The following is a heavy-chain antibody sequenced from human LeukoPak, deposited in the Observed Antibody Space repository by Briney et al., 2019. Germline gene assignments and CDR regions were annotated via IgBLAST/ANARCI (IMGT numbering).Heavy chain of an antibody. CDR2: ISDSGGST. D-gene: IGHD2-8*02. CDR1: GFTFSSYG. CDR3: ATYRQVLLPFES. V-gene: IGHV3-23*01. J-gene: IGHJ4*02. Sequence: GGALRLSCAASGFTFSSYGMSWVRQAPGKGLEWVSAISDSGGSTHYADSMKGRFTISRDNSKSTLSLQMNSLRAEDTAIYYCATYRQVLLPFESWGQGTLVTVSS.